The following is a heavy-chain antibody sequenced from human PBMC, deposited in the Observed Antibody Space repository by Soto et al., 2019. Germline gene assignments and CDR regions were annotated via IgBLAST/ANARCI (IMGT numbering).Heavy chain of an antibody. CDR1: GFTFSSYS. V-gene: IGHV3-21*01. CDR2: ISSSSSYK. Sequence: GGSLRLSCAASGFTFSSYSMNWVRQAPGKGQEWVSSISSSSSYKNYGDAVKGGFAISSDNANNALYLQMNSLSVEDKAVYYCSRVEDFWSGYYSVFDYWGQGTLVTVSS. CDR3: SRVEDFWSGYYSVFDY. D-gene: IGHD3-3*01. J-gene: IGHJ4*02.